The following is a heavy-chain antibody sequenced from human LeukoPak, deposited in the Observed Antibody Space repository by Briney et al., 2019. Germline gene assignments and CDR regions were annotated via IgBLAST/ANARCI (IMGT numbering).Heavy chain of an antibody. CDR3: ARGREIPAIGLDY. CDR1: EGTFSSYA. D-gene: IGHD5-18*01. V-gene: IGHV1-69*13. Sequence: SVKVSCKASEGTFSSYALTWVRQAPGQGLEWMGGIMSMFGTAKYAQKFQGRVTITADESTSTAYMELSSLRSEDTAVYYCARGREIPAIGLDYWGQGTLVTVSS. J-gene: IGHJ4*02. CDR2: IMSMFGTA.